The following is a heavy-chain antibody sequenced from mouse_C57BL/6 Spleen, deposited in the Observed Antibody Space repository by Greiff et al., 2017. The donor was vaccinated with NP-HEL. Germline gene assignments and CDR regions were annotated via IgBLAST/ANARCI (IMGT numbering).Heavy chain of an antibody. D-gene: IGHD3-3*01. CDR2: IDPEDGET. Sequence: VQLQQSGAELVKPGASVKLSCTASGFNIRDYYMHWVKQRTEQGLEWIGRIDPEDGETKYAPKFLGKATITADTSANTGYLQHSSRTSEDTAVSYWARGGTGDYWGQGTTVTVSS. CDR1: GFNIRDYY. V-gene: IGHV14-2*01. J-gene: IGHJ2*01. CDR3: ARGGTGDY.